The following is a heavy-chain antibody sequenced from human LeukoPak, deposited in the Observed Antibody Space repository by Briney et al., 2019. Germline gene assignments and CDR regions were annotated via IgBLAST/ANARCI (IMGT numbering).Heavy chain of an antibody. CDR1: GFTVSSNY. CDR3: ARSRDGYNLFDY. J-gene: IGHJ4*02. D-gene: IGHD5-24*01. Sequence: GGSLRLSCAASGFTVSSNYMSWVRQAPGKGLEWVSVIYSGGSTYYADSVKGRFTISRDNSKNTLYLQMNSQRAEDTAVYYCARSRDGYNLFDYWGQGTLVTVSS. CDR2: IYSGGST. V-gene: IGHV3-53*01.